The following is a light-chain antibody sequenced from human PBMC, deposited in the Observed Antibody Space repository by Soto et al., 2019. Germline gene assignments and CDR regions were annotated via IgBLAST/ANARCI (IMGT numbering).Light chain of an antibody. J-gene: IGLJ2*01. CDR2: IND. CDR1: SSNVGINT. V-gene: IGLV1-44*01. Sequence: QSVLTQPPSTSGTPGQTVTISCSGGSSNVGINTVNWYQQFPGTAPRLLIYINDQRPSGVPGRLSGSKSGTSASLAISGLQSEDEADYYCAAWDDSLKGLIFGGGTKLTVL. CDR3: AAWDDSLKGLI.